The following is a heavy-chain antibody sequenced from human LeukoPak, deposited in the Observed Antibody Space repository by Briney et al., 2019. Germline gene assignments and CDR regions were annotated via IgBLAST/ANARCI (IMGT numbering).Heavy chain of an antibody. Sequence: PGGSLRLSCAASGFTFSSYAMHWVRQAPGKGLEWVAVISYDGSNKYYADSVKGRFTISRDNSKNTLYLQMNSLRAEDTAVYCCARDPRPLRYFPEAFDYWGQGTLVTVSS. D-gene: IGHD3-9*01. J-gene: IGHJ4*02. CDR2: ISYDGSNK. V-gene: IGHV3-30*04. CDR3: ARDPRPLRYFPEAFDY. CDR1: GFTFSSYA.